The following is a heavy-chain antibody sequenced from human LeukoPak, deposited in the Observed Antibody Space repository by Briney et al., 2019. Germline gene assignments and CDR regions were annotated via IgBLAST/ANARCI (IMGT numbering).Heavy chain of an antibody. CDR3: ATAVAGTADDY. J-gene: IGHJ4*02. CDR1: GFTFSSYS. D-gene: IGHD6-19*01. V-gene: IGHV3-21*01. CDR2: ISSSSSYI. Sequence: GGALRLSCAASGFTFSSYSMNWGRQAPGEGLEWVSSISSSSSYIYYADSVKGRFTISRDNAKNSLYLQMNSLRAEDTAVYYCATAVAGTADDYWGQGTLVTVSS.